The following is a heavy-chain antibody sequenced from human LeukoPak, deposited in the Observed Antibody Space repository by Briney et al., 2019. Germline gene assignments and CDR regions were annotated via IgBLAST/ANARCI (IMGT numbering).Heavy chain of an antibody. D-gene: IGHD1-1*01. CDR1: GFTFSKFW. V-gene: IGHV3-7*04. Sequence: HPGGSLRLXCAVSGFTFSKFWMSWVRQAPGRGLEWVANIHPEGNEKYHVESVKGRFTISRDNAKNLLFLQMNGPRVEDTAVYYCARGDDFSGDHWGQGTLVTVSS. CDR2: IHPEGNEK. CDR3: ARGDDFSGDH. J-gene: IGHJ4*02.